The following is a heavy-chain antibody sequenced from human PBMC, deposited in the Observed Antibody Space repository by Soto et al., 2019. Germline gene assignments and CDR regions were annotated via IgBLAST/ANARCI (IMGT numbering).Heavy chain of an antibody. J-gene: IGHJ4*02. Sequence: GGSLRLSCAASGFTFSSYAMSWVRQAPGKGLEWVSAISGSGGSTYYADSVKGRFTISRDNSKNTLYLQMNSLRAEDTAVYYCAKEADENYYDSSGYPNYWGQGTLVTVSS. V-gene: IGHV3-23*01. D-gene: IGHD3-22*01. CDR3: AKEADENYYDSSGYPNY. CDR1: GFTFSSYA. CDR2: ISGSGGST.